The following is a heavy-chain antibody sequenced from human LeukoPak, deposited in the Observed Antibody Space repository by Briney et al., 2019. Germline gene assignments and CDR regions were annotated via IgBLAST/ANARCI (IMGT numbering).Heavy chain of an antibody. CDR3: ARGAAPLTYYYYYYYGMDV. CDR2: IYYSGST. V-gene: IGHV4-39*01. D-gene: IGHD6-6*01. CDR1: GGSISSGDYY. Sequence: KSSETLSLTCTVSGGSISSGDYYWSWIRQPPGKGLEWIGSIYYSGSTYYNPSLKSRVTISVDTSKNQFSLKLSSVTAADTAVYYCARGAAPLTYYYYYYYGMDVWGQGTTVTVSS. J-gene: IGHJ6*02.